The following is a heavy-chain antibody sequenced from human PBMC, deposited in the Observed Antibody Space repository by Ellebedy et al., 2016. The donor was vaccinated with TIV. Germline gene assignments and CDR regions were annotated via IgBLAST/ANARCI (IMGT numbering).Heavy chain of an antibody. Sequence: GESLKISCAASGFTFRRYWMTWVRQAPGKGLEWVANIKEDGSEKNYADSGKGRFTISRDNAKNSLYLQMNSLRAEETAVYYCARNLIADVSLDYWGQGALVTGSS. CDR2: IKEDGSEK. J-gene: IGHJ4*02. D-gene: IGHD2/OR15-2a*01. V-gene: IGHV3-7*01. CDR3: ARNLIADVSLDY. CDR1: GFTFRRYW.